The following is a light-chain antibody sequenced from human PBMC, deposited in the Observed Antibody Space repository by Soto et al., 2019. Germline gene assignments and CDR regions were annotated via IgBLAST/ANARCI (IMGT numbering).Light chain of an antibody. J-gene: IGKJ4*01. CDR2: AAS. V-gene: IGKV1-39*01. Sequence: DIQVTQSPSSLSASVGDRVTITCRTSQNINIFLNWYQQKPGRAPMVVISAASNLESGVPSRFSGRGSGTEFTLTISNLQPGDSALYSCQESYSTPLAFGGGTKVDIK. CDR1: QNINIF. CDR3: QESYSTPLA.